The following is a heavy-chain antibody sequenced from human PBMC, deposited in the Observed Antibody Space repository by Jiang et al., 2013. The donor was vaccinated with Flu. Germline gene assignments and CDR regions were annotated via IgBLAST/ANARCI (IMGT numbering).Heavy chain of an antibody. V-gene: IGHV1-18*01. J-gene: IGHJ5*02. CDR1: GYTFISYG. CDR2: ISPHNGNT. D-gene: IGHD2-15*01. CDR3: ARTSGYCTSSSCSLGWFDP. Sequence: GAEVKKPGASVKVSCKASGYTFISYGLSWVRQAPGQGLEWMGWISPHNGNTNYAQKLQDRVTMTTDTSTSTAYMELRSLTSDDTALYYCARTSGYCTSSSCSLGWFDP.